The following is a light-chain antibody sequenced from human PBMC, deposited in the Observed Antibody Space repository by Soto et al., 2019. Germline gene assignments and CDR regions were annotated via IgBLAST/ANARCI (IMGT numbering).Light chain of an antibody. V-gene: IGKV3D-20*02. J-gene: IGKJ1*01. CDR3: QQYRT. CDR2: EAS. CDR1: ENVYNY. Sequence: EIVLTQSPATLSLSPGERATLSCRASENVYNYLAWYQQIPGQPPRLLIYEASSRATGIPDRFSGSGSGTDFTLTISRLEPEDFAVYYCQQYRTFGQGTKVDIK.